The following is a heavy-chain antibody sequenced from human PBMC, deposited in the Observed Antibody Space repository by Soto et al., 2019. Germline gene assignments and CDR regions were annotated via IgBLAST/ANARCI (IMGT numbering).Heavy chain of an antibody. CDR2: MKHDGSEK. CDR1: GFTFSHYW. CDR3: ARGGGRYFDY. Sequence: EVQLAESGGALVQPGGSLRLSCAASGFTFSHYWMSWVRQAPGMGLEWVASMKHDGSEKYYVDAVKGRFTVSRDNAKNSLYLQMSSLSADDTAVYFCARGGGRYFDYWGQGTLVTVSS. D-gene: IGHD3-16*01. J-gene: IGHJ4*02. V-gene: IGHV3-7*01.